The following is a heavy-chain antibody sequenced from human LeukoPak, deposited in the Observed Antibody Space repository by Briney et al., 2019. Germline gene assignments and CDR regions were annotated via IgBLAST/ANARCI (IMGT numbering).Heavy chain of an antibody. J-gene: IGHJ5*02. Sequence: GGSLRLSCAASEFTISSYEMNWVRQAPGKGLEWVSYISGSGNTIYYADSVKGRFTISRDNAKNSLYLQMNSLRAEDTAVYYRARIPDYYYDCSGDVAWGQGTLVTVSS. V-gene: IGHV3-48*03. CDR3: ARIPDYYYDCSGDVA. CDR2: ISGSGNTI. D-gene: IGHD3-22*01. CDR1: EFTISSYE.